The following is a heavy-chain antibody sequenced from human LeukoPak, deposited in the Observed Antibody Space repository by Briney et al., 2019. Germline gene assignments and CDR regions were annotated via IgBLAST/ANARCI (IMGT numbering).Heavy chain of an antibody. CDR1: GFTFNTYW. CDR2: IDQGESTK. J-gene: IGHJ4*02. D-gene: IGHD4-17*01. CDR3: ALAPMTTVTSFDY. Sequence: GGSLRLSCAASGFTFNTYWMIWVRQAPGKGLDGVDNIDQGESTKYYEDSLKGRFTIFRDNAKNSLYLQMNSLRAEDAAVYYCALAPMTTVTSFDYWGQGTLVTVSS. V-gene: IGHV3-7*01.